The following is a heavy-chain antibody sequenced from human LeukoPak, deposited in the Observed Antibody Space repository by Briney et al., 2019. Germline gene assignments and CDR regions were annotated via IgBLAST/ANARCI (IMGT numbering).Heavy chain of an antibody. CDR3: AKAGRSGGHYFDY. CDR1: GFTFSSSG. V-gene: IGHV3-30*18. D-gene: IGHD6-25*01. Sequence: GGSLRLSCAASGFTFSSSGMHWVRQAPGKGLEWVAVISYDGSNKYYADSVKGRFTISRDNSKNTLYLQMNSLRAEDTAVYYCAKAGRSGGHYFDYWGQGTLVTVSS. J-gene: IGHJ4*02. CDR2: ISYDGSNK.